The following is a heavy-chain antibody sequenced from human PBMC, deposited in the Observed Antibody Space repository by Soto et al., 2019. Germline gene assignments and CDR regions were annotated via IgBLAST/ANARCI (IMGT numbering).Heavy chain of an antibody. D-gene: IGHD3-9*01. V-gene: IGHV3-23*01. CDR3: VKASHEILTGYSPFDH. Sequence: EVQLLESGGGLVQPGGSLRLSCVASGFTFSAYAMSWVRQAPGKGLQWVSAIRDSGDYTYYADSVKGRFTILRDNSKTTLFLQMDSLNADDTALYYCVKASHEILTGYSPFDHWGQGTLVTVSS. CDR2: IRDSGDYT. J-gene: IGHJ4*02. CDR1: GFTFSAYA.